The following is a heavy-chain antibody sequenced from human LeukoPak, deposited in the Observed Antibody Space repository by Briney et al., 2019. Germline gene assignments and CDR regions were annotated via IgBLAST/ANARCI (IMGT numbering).Heavy chain of an antibody. Sequence: PGGSLRLSCAASGFTFSSYSMNWVRQALGKGLEWVSSISSTSRHIYYADSVKGRFTISRDDASNSLYLQMNSLRAEDTAVYYCVRDLNTITTAFFVYWGQGTLVTVSS. D-gene: IGHD4-11*01. CDR1: GFTFSSYS. CDR2: ISSTSRHI. J-gene: IGHJ4*02. V-gene: IGHV3-21*01. CDR3: VRDLNTITTAFFVY.